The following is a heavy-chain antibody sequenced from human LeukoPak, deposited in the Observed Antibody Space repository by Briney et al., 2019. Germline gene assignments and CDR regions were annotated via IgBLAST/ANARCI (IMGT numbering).Heavy chain of an antibody. CDR2: IIPIFGTA. D-gene: IGHD3-22*01. CDR3: ARDGLDYYDRPTYYFDH. J-gene: IGHJ4*02. CDR1: GGTFSSYA. V-gene: IGHV1-69*05. Sequence: SMKVSCKASGGTFSSYAISWVRQAPGQGLEWMGGIIPIFGTANYAQKFQGRVTITTDESTSTAYMELSSLRSEDTAVYYCARDGLDYYDRPTYYFDHWSQGTLVTVSS.